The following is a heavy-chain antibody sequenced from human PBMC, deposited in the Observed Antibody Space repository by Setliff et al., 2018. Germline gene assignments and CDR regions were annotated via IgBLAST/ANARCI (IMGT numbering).Heavy chain of an antibody. Sequence: KPSETLSLTCAVSGASISSVNLWSWVRQPPGKGLEWIGEIYHNESTNFNPSLESRVTLSIDKSKNEFSLNVTSVTAADTAVYYCASLGGATRFMGFDSWGQGILVTVS. CDR1: GASISSVNL. V-gene: IGHV4-4*02. CDR3: ASLGGATRFMGFDS. CDR2: IYHNEST. D-gene: IGHD1-26*01. J-gene: IGHJ4*02.